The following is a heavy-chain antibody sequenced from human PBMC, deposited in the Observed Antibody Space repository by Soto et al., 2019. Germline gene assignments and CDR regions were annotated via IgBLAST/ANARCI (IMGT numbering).Heavy chain of an antibody. V-gene: IGHV4-30-4*01. J-gene: IGHJ4*02. D-gene: IGHD4-17*01. CDR2: VYYSGST. CDR1: GDSTGSGDKY. Sequence: SETLSLTCSVSGDSTGSGDKYWSWIRQPPGKGLEWIGYVYYSGSTYYNPSLKSRVTMSVDNSKNTVYLQLNSLRAEDTAIYYCAKDRDYGDSLPFDHWGLGTLVTVSS. CDR3: AKDRDYGDSLPFDH.